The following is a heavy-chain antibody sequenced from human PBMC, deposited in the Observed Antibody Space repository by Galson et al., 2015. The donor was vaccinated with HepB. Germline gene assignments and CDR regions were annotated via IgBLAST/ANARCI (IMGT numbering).Heavy chain of an antibody. CDR3: ARDSRGGNVPFYYYGMDV. J-gene: IGHJ6*02. Sequence: SLRLSCAASGFSFSDYYMNWIRQTPGKGLEWLSYISGSSIYTNYAGSVEGRFTISRDNAKNSLYLQMNSLRAEDSAVYYCARDSRGGNVPFYYYGMDVWGQGTTGNVSS. CDR2: ISGSSIYT. D-gene: IGHD2-2*01. V-gene: IGHV3-11*06. CDR1: GFSFSDYY.